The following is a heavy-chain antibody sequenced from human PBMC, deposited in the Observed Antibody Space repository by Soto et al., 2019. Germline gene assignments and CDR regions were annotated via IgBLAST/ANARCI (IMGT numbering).Heavy chain of an antibody. CDR1: GGTFSSYT. V-gene: IGHV1-18*01. CDR3: ARVKGSSDYDYVWGSYRYTPHFDY. Sequence: ASVKVSCKASGGTFSSYTISCVRQAPGQGLEWMGRISAYNGNTNYAQKLQGRVTMTTDTSTSTAYMELRSLRSDDTAVYYCARVKGSSDYDYVWGSYRYTPHFDYWGQGTLVTAPQ. J-gene: IGHJ4*02. CDR2: ISAYNGNT. D-gene: IGHD3-16*02.